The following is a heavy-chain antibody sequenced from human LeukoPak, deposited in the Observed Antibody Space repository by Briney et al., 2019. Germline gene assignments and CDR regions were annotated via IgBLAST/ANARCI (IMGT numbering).Heavy chain of an antibody. J-gene: IGHJ4*02. Sequence: GGSLRLSCAASGFTFSSYSMNWVRQAPGKGLEWVSYISSDGTTIYYADSVKGRFTISRDEAKKSMYLQMNSLRAEDTAVYYCAREYYYASSGYDYWGQGTLVTVSS. CDR2: ISSDGTTI. D-gene: IGHD3-22*01. V-gene: IGHV3-48*01. CDR1: GFTFSSYS. CDR3: AREYYYASSGYDY.